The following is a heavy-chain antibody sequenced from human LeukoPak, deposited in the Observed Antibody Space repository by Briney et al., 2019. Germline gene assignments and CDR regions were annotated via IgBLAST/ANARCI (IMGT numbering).Heavy chain of an antibody. V-gene: IGHV4-39*01. CDR2: IYYSGNS. CDR3: ARHGNVVVVPAAKGFDY. CDR1: GGSFSSSNYF. Sequence: PSGTLSLTCTVSGGSFSSSNYFWVWIRQPPGKGLEWIGSIYYSGNSYYNPSLKSRVTISVDTSKNHFSLKLRSVMAADTAVYYCARHGNVVVVPAAKGFDYWGQGTQVTVSS. J-gene: IGHJ4*02. D-gene: IGHD2-2*01.